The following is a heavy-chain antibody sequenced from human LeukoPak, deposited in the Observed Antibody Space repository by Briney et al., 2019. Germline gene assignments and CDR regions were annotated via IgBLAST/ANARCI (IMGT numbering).Heavy chain of an antibody. CDR2: LSSSSSYT. J-gene: IGHJ4*02. CDR1: GFTFSDYY. V-gene: IGHV3-11*06. CDR3: ARVQIWFGELPYYFDY. D-gene: IGHD3-10*01. Sequence: GSLRLSCAASGFTFSDYYMSWIRQAPGKGLEWVSYLSSSSSYTNYADSVKGRFTISRDNAKNSLYLQMNSLRAEDTAVYYCARVQIWFGELPYYFDYWGQGTLVTVSS.